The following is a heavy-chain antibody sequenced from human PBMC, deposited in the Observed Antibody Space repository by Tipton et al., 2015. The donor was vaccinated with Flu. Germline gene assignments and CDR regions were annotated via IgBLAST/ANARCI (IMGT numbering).Heavy chain of an antibody. CDR1: GYTFTSYS. Sequence: QLVQSGAEVKKPGASVIISCKASGYTFTSYSIQWVRQAPGQRLEWMGWINAGNGDLKYSQNFQGRITITRDASSSTSYMDLSSLRSEDTAVYYCARGRWTAHGVPYYFDYWGQGTLVTVSS. V-gene: IGHV1-3*01. CDR3: ARGRWTAHGVPYYFDY. J-gene: IGHJ4*02. CDR2: INAGNGDL. D-gene: IGHD4-17*01.